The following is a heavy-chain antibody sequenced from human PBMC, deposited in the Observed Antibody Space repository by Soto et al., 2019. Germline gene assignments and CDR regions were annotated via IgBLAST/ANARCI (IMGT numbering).Heavy chain of an antibody. J-gene: IGHJ4*02. V-gene: IGHV3-23*01. D-gene: IGHD5-12*01. CDR2: ISGSDGST. CDR1: GFTFSSYA. Sequence: PGGSLRLSCAASGFTFSSYAMNWVRQAPGKGLEWVSVISGSDGSTYYADSVKGRFTISRDNSKNTLNLQMNSLRAEDTAVYYCVHGYFFDNWGQGTLVTVSS. CDR3: VHGYFFDN.